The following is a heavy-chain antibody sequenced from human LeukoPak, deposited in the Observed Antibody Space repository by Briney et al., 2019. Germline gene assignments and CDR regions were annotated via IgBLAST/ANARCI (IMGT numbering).Heavy chain of an antibody. Sequence: PSETLSLTCTVSGASISSHHWTWIRQPPGKGLEWIGYTHNSGSTNFNPSLKSRITMSVDTPKNQFSLKLTSVTAADTARYYCARGGWSLDYWGQGTLVTVSS. D-gene: IGHD6-19*01. CDR1: GASISSHH. V-gene: IGHV4-59*11. J-gene: IGHJ4*02. CDR2: THNSGST. CDR3: ARGGWSLDY.